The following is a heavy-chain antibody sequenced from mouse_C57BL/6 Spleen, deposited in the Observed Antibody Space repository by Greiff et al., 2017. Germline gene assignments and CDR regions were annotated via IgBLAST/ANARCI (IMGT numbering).Heavy chain of an antibody. Sequence: QVQLQQPGAELVKPGASVKLSCTASGYTFTSYWMHWVKQRPGRGLEWIGRIDPKSGGTKDTEKFKSKATLTVDKPSSTAYMQLSSLTSEDSAVYYCAYAYYYFDYWGQGTTLTVSS. CDR1: GYTFTSYW. CDR3: AYAYYYFDY. V-gene: IGHV1-72*01. J-gene: IGHJ2*01. CDR2: IDPKSGGT. D-gene: IGHD1-2*01.